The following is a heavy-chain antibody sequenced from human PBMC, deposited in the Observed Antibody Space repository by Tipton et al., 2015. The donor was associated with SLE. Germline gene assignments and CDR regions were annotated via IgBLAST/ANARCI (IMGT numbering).Heavy chain of an antibody. D-gene: IGHD1-26*01. CDR2: VYYNGNT. CDR1: GGSISGADYQ. CDR3: ARHGSGTYYSWFDP. V-gene: IGHV4-61*08. J-gene: IGHJ5*02. Sequence: TLSLTCTVSGGSISGADYQWTWIRQPPGRGLEYIGYVYYNGNTNYNPSLKSRVTISLDTSQNQFSLKLNSVTAADAAVYFCARHGSGTYYSWFDPWGQGNLVTVSS.